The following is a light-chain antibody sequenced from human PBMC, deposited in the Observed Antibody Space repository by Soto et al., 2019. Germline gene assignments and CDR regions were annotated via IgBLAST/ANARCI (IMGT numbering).Light chain of an antibody. CDR3: QQRRNWLT. CDR2: GAS. J-gene: IGKJ4*01. Sequence: EIVMTQSPATLSVSPGERATLSCRACQSVSSNLAWYQQKPGQAPRLLIYGASTRAAGIPARFSGSGSGTEFTLIISSLEPEDFAVYYCQQRRNWLTFGGGTKVDIK. V-gene: IGKV3-15*01. CDR1: QSVSSN.